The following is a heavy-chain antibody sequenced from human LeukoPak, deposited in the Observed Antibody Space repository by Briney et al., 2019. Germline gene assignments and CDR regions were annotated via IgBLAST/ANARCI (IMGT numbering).Heavy chain of an antibody. CDR3: ARSHTQKEFCGGGRCYPTVWWFDP. CDR1: GGTFSSYT. V-gene: IGHV1-8*02. J-gene: IGHJ5*02. Sequence: GASVKVSCKASGGTFSSYTISWVRRAPGQGLEWMAWIDPKNGNRGYAQNFQGRVTMTTDISINTAYLELSSLRSEDTAVYYCARSHTQKEFCGGGRCYPTVWWFDPWGQGTLVTVSS. CDR2: IDPKNGNR. D-gene: IGHD2-15*01.